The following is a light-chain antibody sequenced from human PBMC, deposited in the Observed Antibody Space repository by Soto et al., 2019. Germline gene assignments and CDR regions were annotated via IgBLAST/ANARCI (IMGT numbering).Light chain of an antibody. CDR2: QDS. Sequence: SYELPQPPSVSVSPGQTAIITCSGDKLGDKYACWYQQKPGQSPVLVIYQDSKRPSGIPERFSGSNSGNTATLTISGTQAMDEDDYYCQAWDSSASVVFGGGTKLTVL. CDR3: QAWDSSASVV. J-gene: IGLJ2*01. V-gene: IGLV3-1*01. CDR1: KLGDKY.